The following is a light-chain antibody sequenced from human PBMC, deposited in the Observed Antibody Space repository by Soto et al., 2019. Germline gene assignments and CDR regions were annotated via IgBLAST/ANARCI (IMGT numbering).Light chain of an antibody. Sequence: DIQMTQFPSTLSASVGDRFTITCRASESISSWLAWYQQKPGKAPKFLIYDASSLESGVPSRFSGSGSGTEFTLTISSLQHDDFATYYCQQYNSYWTFGQGTKVDIK. CDR1: ESISSW. J-gene: IGKJ1*01. CDR2: DAS. CDR3: QQYNSYWT. V-gene: IGKV1-5*01.